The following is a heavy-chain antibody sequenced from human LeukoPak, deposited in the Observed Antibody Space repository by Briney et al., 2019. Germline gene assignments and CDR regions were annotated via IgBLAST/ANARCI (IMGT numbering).Heavy chain of an antibody. D-gene: IGHD6-13*01. CDR1: GGSISSGSYY. J-gene: IGHJ4*02. CDR3: ARDTLRVGVEFLRWQQLARDFDY. CDR2: IYYSGST. V-gene: IGHV4-61*10. Sequence: PSETLSLTCTVSGGSISSGSYYWTWIRQPAGKGLEWLGYIYYSGSTYYNPSFKSRVTISVDTSKHRFCLKLSSVTAADTAVYYCARDTLRVGVEFLRWQQLARDFDYWGQGTLVTVSS.